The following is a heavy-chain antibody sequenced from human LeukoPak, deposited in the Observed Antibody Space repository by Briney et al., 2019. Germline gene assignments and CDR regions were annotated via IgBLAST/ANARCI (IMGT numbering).Heavy chain of an antibody. Sequence: GGSLRLSCAASGFTFSSYSMNWVRQAPGKGLEWVSSISSSSSYIYYADSVKGRFTISRDNAKNSLYLQMNSLRAEDTAVYYCARDRAIFGVVIMRYGMDGWGQGTTVTVS. CDR3: ARDRAIFGVVIMRYGMDG. CDR1: GFTFSSYS. V-gene: IGHV3-21*01. J-gene: IGHJ6*02. CDR2: ISSSSSYI. D-gene: IGHD3-3*01.